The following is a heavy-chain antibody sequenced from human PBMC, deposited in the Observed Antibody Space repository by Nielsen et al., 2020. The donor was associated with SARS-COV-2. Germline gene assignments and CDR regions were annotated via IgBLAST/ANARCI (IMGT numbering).Heavy chain of an antibody. CDR2: ISYTDNT. CDR3: ARRLYFFGSANPKPFDY. D-gene: IGHD3-10*01. V-gene: IGHV4-39*01. J-gene: IGHJ4*02. CDR1: GDSITSNSYY. Sequence: SETLSLTCTVSGDSITSNSYYWGWLRQPPGKGLDWIGSISYTDNTYSNPSLNRRVTISVDTSKNQFSLKLSSVTAADTAVYYCARRLYFFGSANPKPFDYWGQGSLVTVSS.